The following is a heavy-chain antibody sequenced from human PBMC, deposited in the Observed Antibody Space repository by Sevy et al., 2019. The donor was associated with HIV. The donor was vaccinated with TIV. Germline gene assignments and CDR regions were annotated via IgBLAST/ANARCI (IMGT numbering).Heavy chain of an antibody. V-gene: IGHV3-30*18. J-gene: IGHJ6*02. Sequence: GGSLRLSCAASGFTFRSYGMHGVRQAPGKGLEGLAVISYDGSNKYYADSVKGRFTISRDNSKNTLYLQMNSLRAEDTAVYYCAKDRRYYDFWSIYYSGMDVWGQGTTVTVFS. D-gene: IGHD3-3*01. CDR2: ISYDGSNK. CDR3: AKDRRYYDFWSIYYSGMDV. CDR1: GFTFRSYG.